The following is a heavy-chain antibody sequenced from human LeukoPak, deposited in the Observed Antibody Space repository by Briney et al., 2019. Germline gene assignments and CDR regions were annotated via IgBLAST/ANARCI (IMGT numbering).Heavy chain of an antibody. J-gene: IGHJ4*02. V-gene: IGHV3-30*18. Sequence: PGRSLRLSCAVSGFTFSSYGMHWVRQAPGKGLEWVAVISYDGSNKYYADSVKGRFTISRDNSKNTLYLQMNSLRAEDTAVYYCAKGTLGDYWGQGTLVTVSS. CDR1: GFTFSSYG. D-gene: IGHD3-16*01. CDR3: AKGTLGDY. CDR2: ISYDGSNK.